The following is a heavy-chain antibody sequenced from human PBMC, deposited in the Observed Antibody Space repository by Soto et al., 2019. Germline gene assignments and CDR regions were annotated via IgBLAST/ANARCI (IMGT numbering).Heavy chain of an antibody. V-gene: IGHV4-30-4*01. CDR1: GVSVSTDVDY. J-gene: IGHJ4*01. CDR3: VRGTNCKTTSTCYRYFAF. D-gene: IGHD1-1*01. Sequence: QVQLQESGPGLVKPSQTLSLTCTVSGVSVSTDVDYWGWVRQPPGKGLEWIGYIYYDGSTYYNPSLTSPADISVDSSQNPFSLKLDSVTGADTAIYDCVRGTNCKTTSTCYRYFAFWGRGTLVTVSS. CDR2: IYYDGST.